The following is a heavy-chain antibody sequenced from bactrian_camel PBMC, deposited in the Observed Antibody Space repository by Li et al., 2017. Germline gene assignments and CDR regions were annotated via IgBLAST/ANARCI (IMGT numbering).Heavy chain of an antibody. D-gene: IGHD6*01. Sequence: VQLVESGGGLVQPGGSLRLTCTASGFTFSTYDMSWVRQAPGKGLEWVSSINSGGSITYYGDSVRGRFTISMDNTKTTVYLQSNSLKSEDTALYYCASDTGYGGSWSLGQGTQVTV. V-gene: IGHV3S40*01. CDR1: GFTFSTYD. CDR2: INSGGSIT. J-gene: IGHJ4*01.